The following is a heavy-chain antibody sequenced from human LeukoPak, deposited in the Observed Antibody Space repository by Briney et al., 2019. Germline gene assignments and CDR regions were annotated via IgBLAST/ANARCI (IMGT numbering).Heavy chain of an antibody. D-gene: IGHD3-10*01. CDR3: RRGHYRE. CDR1: GFTFSNHG. J-gene: IGHJ4*02. CDR2: IDEDGSQK. V-gene: IGHV3-7*01. Sequence: GGTLRLACAASGFTFSNHGMNWVRQVPGKGVECVPNIDEDGSQKYYVGSVKGRFIISRDNARNSLYLQMNDLKADDTAVYYCRRGHYREWGQGVLVTVSS.